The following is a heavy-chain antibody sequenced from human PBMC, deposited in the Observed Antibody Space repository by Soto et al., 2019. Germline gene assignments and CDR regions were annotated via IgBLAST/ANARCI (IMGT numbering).Heavy chain of an antibody. CDR2: IKSFADGGTT. D-gene: IGHD3-9*01. Sequence: EVKLVESGGDLVKPGGSLRLSCVASGYSFTDAWMNWVRQAPGKGLEWVGRIKSFADGGTTEYAAPVKGRFSISREDSTLTVFLQMNSLQTEDTAVYYCTRRPKAADIGVGSLDFWGRGTLVTVSA. J-gene: IGHJ4*02. CDR3: TRRPKAADIGVGSLDF. CDR1: GYSFTDAW. V-gene: IGHV3-15*07.